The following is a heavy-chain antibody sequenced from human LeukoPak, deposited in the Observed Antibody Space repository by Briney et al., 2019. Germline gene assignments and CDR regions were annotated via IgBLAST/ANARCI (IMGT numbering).Heavy chain of an antibody. D-gene: IGHD1-26*01. CDR2: ISGSSSAI. Sequence: GGSLRLSCAASGFTFTSYSMNWVRKAPGKGLEWVSYISGSSSAIHYADSVKGRFTISRDNANNSLYLQMNSLRAEDTAVYYCARGCGSLSLGYWGQGTLVADSS. CDR3: ARGCGSLSLGY. J-gene: IGHJ4*02. CDR1: GFTFTSYS. V-gene: IGHV3-48*04.